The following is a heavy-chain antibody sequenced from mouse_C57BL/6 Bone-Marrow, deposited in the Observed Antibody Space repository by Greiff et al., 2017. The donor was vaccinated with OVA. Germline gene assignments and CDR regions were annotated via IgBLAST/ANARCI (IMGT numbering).Heavy chain of an antibody. J-gene: IGHJ1*03. CDR2: INPSNGGT. Sequence: QVQLQQPGPELVKPGASVKLSCKASGYTFTSYWMHWVKQRPGQGLEWIGNINPSNGGTNYNEKFKSKATLTVDKSSSTAYMQLSSLTSEDSAVYYCARSGGSSYRYFDVWGTGTTVTVSS. D-gene: IGHD1-1*01. CDR3: ARSGGSSYRYFDV. CDR1: GYTFTSYW. V-gene: IGHV1-53*01.